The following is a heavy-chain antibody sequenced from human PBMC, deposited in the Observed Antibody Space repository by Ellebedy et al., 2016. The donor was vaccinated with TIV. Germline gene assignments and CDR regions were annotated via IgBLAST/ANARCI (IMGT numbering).Heavy chain of an antibody. V-gene: IGHV5-51*01. Sequence: GESLKISCKGSGYSFTSYWIGWVRQMPGKGLEWMGIIYPGDSDTRYSPSFQGQVTISADKSISTAYLQWSSLKASDTAMYYCARHPLSSSWFTDAFDIWGQGTMVTVSS. CDR2: IYPGDSDT. CDR3: ARHPLSSSWFTDAFDI. J-gene: IGHJ3*02. CDR1: GYSFTSYW. D-gene: IGHD6-13*01.